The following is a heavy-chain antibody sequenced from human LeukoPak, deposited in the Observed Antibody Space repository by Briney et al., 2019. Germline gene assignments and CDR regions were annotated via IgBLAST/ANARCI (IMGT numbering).Heavy chain of an antibody. CDR1: GGSISSSSYY. Sequence: SETLSLTCTVSGGSISSSSYYWGWIRQPPGKGLEWIGSIYYSGSTYYNPSLKSRVTISVDTPKNQFSLKLSSVTAADTAVYYCARHRTYYDFWSGYSVDYWGQGTLVTVSS. J-gene: IGHJ4*02. D-gene: IGHD3-3*01. CDR2: IYYSGST. V-gene: IGHV4-39*01. CDR3: ARHRTYYDFWSGYSVDY.